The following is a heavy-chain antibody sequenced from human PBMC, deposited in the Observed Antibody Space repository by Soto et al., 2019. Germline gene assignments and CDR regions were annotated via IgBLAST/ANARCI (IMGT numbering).Heavy chain of an antibody. CDR2: ISAYNGNT. D-gene: IGHD2-15*01. Sequence: QVPLVQSGAEVKKPGASVKVSCKASGYTFTSYGISWVRQAPGQGLEWMGWISAYNGNTNYAQKLQGRVTMTTDTSTSTAYMELRSLRSDDTAVYYCARVDGDCSGGSCYSDWFDPWGQGTLVTVSS. CDR1: GYTFTSYG. CDR3: ARVDGDCSGGSCYSDWFDP. J-gene: IGHJ5*02. V-gene: IGHV1-18*01.